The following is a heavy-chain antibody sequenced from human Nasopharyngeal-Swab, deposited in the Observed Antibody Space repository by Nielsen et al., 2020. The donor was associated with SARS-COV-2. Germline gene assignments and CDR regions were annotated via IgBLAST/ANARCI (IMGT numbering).Heavy chain of an antibody. CDR2: ISWNSGSI. CDR1: GFTFDDYA. Sequence: GGSLRLSCAASGFTFDDYAMHWVRQAPGKGLEWVSGISWNSGSIGYADSVKGRFTISRDNAKNSLYLQMNSLRAEDTALYYCAARGGAAAGGQAFDIWGQGTMVTVSS. V-gene: IGHV3-9*01. CDR3: AARGGAAAGGQAFDI. J-gene: IGHJ3*02. D-gene: IGHD6-13*01.